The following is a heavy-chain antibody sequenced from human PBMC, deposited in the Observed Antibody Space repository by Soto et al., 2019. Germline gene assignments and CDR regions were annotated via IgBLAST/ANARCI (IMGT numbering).Heavy chain of an antibody. D-gene: IGHD6-19*01. J-gene: IGHJ4*02. CDR1: GFTFSIYS. V-gene: IGHV3-48*01. CDR2: ISSSSSTI. CDR3: AKVWGAVAGVFDC. Sequence: GGSLRLSCAASGFTFSIYSMNWVRQAPGKGLEWVSYISSSSSTIFYTDSVKGRFTVSRDNAKNSLYLQMNSLRAEDTAVYYCAKVWGAVAGVFDCWGQGTLVTVS.